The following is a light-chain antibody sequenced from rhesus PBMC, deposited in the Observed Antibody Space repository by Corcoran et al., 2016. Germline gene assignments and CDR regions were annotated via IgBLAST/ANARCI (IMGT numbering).Light chain of an antibody. CDR3: LQGYSTPYS. Sequence: DIQMTQSPSSLSASVGDRVTITCRASQGISDDLSWYQQKPGKAPKRLIYAASSLESGVPSRSSCSGAVTEFTLNISSLQPEDFAAYYCLQGYSTPYSFGQGTKVEIK. V-gene: IGKV1-36*02. CDR2: AAS. J-gene: IGKJ2*01. CDR1: QGISDD.